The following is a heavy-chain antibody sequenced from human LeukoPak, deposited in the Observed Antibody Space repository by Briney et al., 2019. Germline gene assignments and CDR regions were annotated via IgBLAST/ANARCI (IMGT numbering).Heavy chain of an antibody. Sequence: AGRSLRLSCAASGFTVSNNYMSWVRQAPGKGLEWVSVIYSAGSTYYADSMKGRFTISRDNSKNTLYLQMNSLRAEDTAMYYCAREIPGSGGAFDIWGQGTMVTVS. J-gene: IGHJ3*02. CDR1: GFTVSNNY. CDR2: IYSAGST. V-gene: IGHV3-53*01. CDR3: AREIPGSGGAFDI. D-gene: IGHD6-19*01.